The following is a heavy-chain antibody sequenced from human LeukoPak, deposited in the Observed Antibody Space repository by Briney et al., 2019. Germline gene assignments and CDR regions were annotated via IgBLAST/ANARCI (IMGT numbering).Heavy chain of an antibody. Sequence: SETLSLTCTVSGGSISSGGYYWSWIRQHPGKGLEWIGYIYYSGSTYYNPSLKSRVTISVDTSKNQFSLKLSSVTAADTAVYYCARSPRDIVVVPAARWFFDYWSQGTLVTVSS. CDR1: GGSISSGGYY. V-gene: IGHV4-31*03. CDR2: IYYSGST. CDR3: ARSPRDIVVVPAARWFFDY. D-gene: IGHD2-2*01. J-gene: IGHJ4*02.